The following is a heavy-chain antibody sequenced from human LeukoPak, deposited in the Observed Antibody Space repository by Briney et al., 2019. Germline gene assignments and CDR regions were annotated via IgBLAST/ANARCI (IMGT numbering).Heavy chain of an antibody. CDR1: GFTFSNYW. J-gene: IGHJ5*02. D-gene: IGHD3-22*01. V-gene: IGHV3-74*01. Sequence: GGSLRLSCAASGFTFSNYWMHWVRQAPGKGLVWVSRINSDGINTSYADSVKGRFTISRDNTKNTLNLQMNSLRAEDTAVYYCARDLGQYYDTSDNWFDPWGQGTLVTVSS. CDR3: ARDLGQYYDTSDNWFDP. CDR2: INSDGINT.